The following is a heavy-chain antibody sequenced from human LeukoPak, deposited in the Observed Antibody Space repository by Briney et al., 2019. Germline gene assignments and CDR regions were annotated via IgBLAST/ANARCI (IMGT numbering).Heavy chain of an antibody. Sequence: SVKVSCKASGGTFSSYAISWVRQAPGQGLEWMGGIIPIFGTANYAQKFQGRVTITADESTSTAYMELSSLRSEDTAVYYCATPTSGNYRPPLEAYYYYYGMDVWGKGTTVTGSS. D-gene: IGHD3-10*01. CDR3: ATPTSGNYRPPLEAYYYYYGMDV. J-gene: IGHJ6*04. V-gene: IGHV1-69*13. CDR2: IIPIFGTA. CDR1: GGTFSSYA.